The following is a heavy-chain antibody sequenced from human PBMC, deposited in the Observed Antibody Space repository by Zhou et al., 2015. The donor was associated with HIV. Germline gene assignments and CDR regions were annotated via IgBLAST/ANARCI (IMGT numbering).Heavy chain of an antibody. CDR3: ARVQGXSWYFSPNDAFDI. CDR1: GYIFTTYV. Sequence: QVQLVQSGAEEKKPGASVKVSCKASGYIFTTYVMHWVRQAPGQRLEWMGWINTGNGNTEYSQKFQGRLTLTRDTSANTTYMELSSLRSEDTAIYYCARVQGXSWYFSPNDAFDIWGQGTMVTVSS. V-gene: IGHV1-3*04. CDR2: INTGNGNT. D-gene: IGHD6-13*01. J-gene: IGHJ3*02.